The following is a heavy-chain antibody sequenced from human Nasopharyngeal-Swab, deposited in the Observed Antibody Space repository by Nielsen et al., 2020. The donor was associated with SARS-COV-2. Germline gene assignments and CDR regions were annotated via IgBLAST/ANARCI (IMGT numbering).Heavy chain of an antibody. Sequence: GESLKISCAASGFTFSSYAMSWVRQAPGKGLEWVSAISGSGGSTYYADSVKGRFTISRDNSKNTVSLQMNSLRAEDTAIYYCAKDRDSGDDSDDYYHYYGMDVWGQGTMVTVSS. CDR2: ISGSGGST. J-gene: IGHJ6*02. CDR3: AKDRDSGDDSDDYYHYYGMDV. V-gene: IGHV3-23*01. CDR1: GFTFSSYA. D-gene: IGHD5-12*01.